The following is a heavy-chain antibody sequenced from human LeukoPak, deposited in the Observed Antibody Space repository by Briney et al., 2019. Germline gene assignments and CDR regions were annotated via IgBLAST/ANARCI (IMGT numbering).Heavy chain of an antibody. CDR3: ARDRYSYGLRGIDY. V-gene: IGHV4-34*01. CDR2: INHSGST. Sequence: SETLSLTCAVYGGSFSGYYWSWIRQPPGKGLDWIGEINHSGSTNYNPSLKSRVTISVDTSKNQFSLKLSSVTAADTAVYYCARDRYSYGLRGIDYWGQGTLVTVSS. D-gene: IGHD5-18*01. J-gene: IGHJ4*02. CDR1: GGSFSGYY.